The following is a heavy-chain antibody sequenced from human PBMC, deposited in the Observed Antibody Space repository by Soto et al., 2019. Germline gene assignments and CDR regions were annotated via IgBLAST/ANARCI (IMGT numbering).Heavy chain of an antibody. J-gene: IGHJ3*02. CDR3: ARRGYCSSTSCYDAFDI. CDR1: GGSISSSSYY. V-gene: IGHV4-39*01. CDR2: IYYSGST. D-gene: IGHD2-2*01. Sequence: SETLSLTCTVSGGSISSSSYYWGWIRQPPGKGLEWIGSIYYSGSTYYNPSLKSRVTISVDTSKNQFSLKLSSVTAADTAVYYCARRGYCSSTSCYDAFDIWAQGTMVTVSS.